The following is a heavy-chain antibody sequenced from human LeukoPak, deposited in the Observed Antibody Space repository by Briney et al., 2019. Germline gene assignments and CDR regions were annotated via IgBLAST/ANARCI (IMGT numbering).Heavy chain of an antibody. CDR1: GFTFTTYS. J-gene: IGHJ4*02. CDR2: ISSGSSAI. V-gene: IGHV3-21*01. Sequence: GGSLRLSCEASGFTFTTYSMTWVRQAPGKGLEWVSIISSGSSAIFSADALKGRFTISRDDAKNLLYLDMNSLRAEDTAVYYCARGHTAVTRHFDFWGQGTLVTVTS. D-gene: IGHD4-17*01. CDR3: ARGHTAVTRHFDF.